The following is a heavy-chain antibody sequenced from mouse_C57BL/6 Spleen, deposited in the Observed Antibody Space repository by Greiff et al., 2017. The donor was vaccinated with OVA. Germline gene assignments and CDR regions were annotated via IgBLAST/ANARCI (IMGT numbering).Heavy chain of an antibody. CDR1: GYAFTNYL. D-gene: IGHD1-1*01. CDR3: SRYYYGETYAMDY. Sequence: QVQLQQSGAELVRPGTSVKVSCKASGYAFTNYLIEWVKKRPGQGLEWIGVINPGSGGTNYKEKLKGKATLTADKSSSTAYMQLCSLTSEDSAVSFFSRYYYGETYAMDYWGQGTSVTVSS. V-gene: IGHV1-54*01. J-gene: IGHJ4*01. CDR2: INPGSGGT.